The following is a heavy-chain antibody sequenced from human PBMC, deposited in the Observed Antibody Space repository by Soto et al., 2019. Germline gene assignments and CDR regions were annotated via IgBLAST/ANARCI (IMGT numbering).Heavy chain of an antibody. Sequence: EVQVVESGGGLVQPGGSLRLSCAASGFTFTSYWMTWVRQAPGRGLEWVANINKDGSEKSYVDSVKGRFTISRDNAKSSLYLQMNSLSADDTAVYYCVRGIASRLWGKGTTVIVPS. D-gene: IGHD2-21*01. CDR3: VRGIASRL. V-gene: IGHV3-7*01. CDR2: INKDGSEK. J-gene: IGHJ6*04. CDR1: GFTFTSYW.